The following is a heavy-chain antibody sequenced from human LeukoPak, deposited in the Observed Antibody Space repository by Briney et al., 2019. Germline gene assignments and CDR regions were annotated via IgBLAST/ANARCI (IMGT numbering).Heavy chain of an antibody. CDR2: ISGNGGST. V-gene: IGHV3-23*01. CDR3: AKEARDVGIRDY. Sequence: GGSLRLSCAASGFTFSSFAMCWLRQAPGKGLEWVSAISGNGGSTYYADSVKGRFTISRDNSKNTLYLQMNSLRAEDTAVYYCAKEARDVGIRDYWGQGTLVTVSS. J-gene: IGHJ4*02. D-gene: IGHD5-24*01. CDR1: GFTFSSFA.